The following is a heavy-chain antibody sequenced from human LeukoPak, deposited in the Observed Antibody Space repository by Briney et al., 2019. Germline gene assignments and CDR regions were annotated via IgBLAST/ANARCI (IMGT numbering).Heavy chain of an antibody. Sequence: PSETLSLTCTVSGGSISSTTYYWGWVRQTPGQGLEWVSSVNPSHHYTYYADSVKGRFTISRDNAKNSLFLQMNSLRAEDTAVYYCTRDRDYYDINSFSPDAFGIWGQGTMVTVSS. CDR1: GGSISSTTYY. CDR3: TRDRDYYDINSFSPDAFGI. V-gene: IGHV3-21*06. CDR2: VNPSHHYT. J-gene: IGHJ3*02. D-gene: IGHD3-22*01.